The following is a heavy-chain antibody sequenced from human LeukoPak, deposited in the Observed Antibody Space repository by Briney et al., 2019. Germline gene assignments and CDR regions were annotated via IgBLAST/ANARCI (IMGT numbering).Heavy chain of an antibody. CDR1: GGSISSGDW. CDR3: ARRYASGTWFDY. Sequence: SETLSLTCAVSGGSISSGDWRSWVRQPPGKGLEWIGEIYHSGSTNYNPSLKSRVTISVDKSKNQFSLNLSSVTAADMAVYYCARRYASGTWFDYWGQGTLVTVSS. CDR2: IYHSGST. J-gene: IGHJ4*02. V-gene: IGHV4-4*02. D-gene: IGHD6-19*01.